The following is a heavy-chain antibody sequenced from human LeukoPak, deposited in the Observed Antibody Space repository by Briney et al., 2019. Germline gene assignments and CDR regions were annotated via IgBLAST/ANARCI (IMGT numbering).Heavy chain of an antibody. J-gene: IGHJ4*02. CDR2: IISSGGTK. CDR1: GFTFSSSD. Sequence: GSLRLSCAASGFTFSSSDMNWVRQAPGKGLEWVSYIISSGGTKNYADSVKGRLTISRDNAKNSLYLQMNSLRAEDTAVYYCAREGSSYAPSGPFYFDYWGQGTLVTVSS. D-gene: IGHD1-26*01. V-gene: IGHV3-48*03. CDR3: AREGSSYAPSGPFYFDY.